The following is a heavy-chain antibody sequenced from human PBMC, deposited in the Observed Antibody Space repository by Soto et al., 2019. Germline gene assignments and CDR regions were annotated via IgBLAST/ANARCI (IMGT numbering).Heavy chain of an antibody. J-gene: IGHJ5*02. CDR3: VRGGGGGLFDP. D-gene: IGHD2-15*01. CDR2: ISPGSRYP. Sequence: LRLSCAASGFTFSSYGMHWVRQAPGKGLEWVAVISYISPGSRYPAYADSVKGRFTISRDNAKRSLYLQMMSLTAEDTAIYYCVRGGGGGLFDPWGQGTMVTVSS. V-gene: IGHV3-21*05. CDR1: GFTFSSYG.